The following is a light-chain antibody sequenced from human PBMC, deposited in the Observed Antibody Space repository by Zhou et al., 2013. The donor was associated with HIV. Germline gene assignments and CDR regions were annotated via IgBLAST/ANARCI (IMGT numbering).Light chain of an antibody. CDR2: DAS. CDR3: QQLDPYPPFT. Sequence: DIQMTQSPSSVSASVGDRVTITCRASQDISGWLAWYQQKPGKAPKLLIYDASGLQGGVPSRFSGSGSGTDYTLTITSLQPEDFAANYCQQLDPYPPFTFGPGPKWISN. V-gene: IGKV1-12*01. J-gene: IGKJ3*01. CDR1: QDISGW.